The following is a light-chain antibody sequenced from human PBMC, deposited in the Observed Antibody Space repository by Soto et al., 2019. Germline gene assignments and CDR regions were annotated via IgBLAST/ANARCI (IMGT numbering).Light chain of an antibody. CDR2: AAS. J-gene: IGKJ1*01. CDR3: QQLNSYPHT. V-gene: IGKV1-9*01. CDR1: QGIGSY. Sequence: DIQLTQSPSFLSASVGDRVTITCRASQGIGSYLAWYQQKPGKAPKLLIYAASTLQSGVPSRFSGSGSGTEFTLTISSLQPEDFATYYCQQLNSYPHTFGQGTKVEIK.